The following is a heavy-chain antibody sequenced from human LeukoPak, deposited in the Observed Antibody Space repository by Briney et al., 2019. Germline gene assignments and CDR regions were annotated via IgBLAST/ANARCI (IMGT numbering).Heavy chain of an antibody. Sequence: GGSLRLSCAASGFTFSSYEMNWVRQAPGKGLEWVSSISYSSRYIDYADSVKGRFTISRDNAKNSLYLQMNSLRAEDTAVYYCARDVYFRMTTMTLYYFDYWGQGTLVTVSS. CDR2: ISYSSRYI. CDR3: ARDVYFRMTTMTLYYFDY. D-gene: IGHD4-17*01. J-gene: IGHJ4*02. V-gene: IGHV3-21*01. CDR1: GFTFSSYE.